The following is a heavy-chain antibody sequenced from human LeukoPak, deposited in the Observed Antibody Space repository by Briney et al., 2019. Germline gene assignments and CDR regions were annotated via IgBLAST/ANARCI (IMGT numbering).Heavy chain of an antibody. V-gene: IGHV1-2*02. D-gene: IGHD6-19*01. CDR1: GYTFTGYY. J-gene: IGHJ4*02. Sequence: GASVKVSCKASGYTFTGYYMHWVRQAPGQGLEWMGWINPNSGGTNYAQKFQGRVTMTRDTSISTAYMELSRLRSDDPAVYYCARRSSGWYRLDYWGQGTLVTVSS. CDR3: ARRSSGWYRLDY. CDR2: INPNSGGT.